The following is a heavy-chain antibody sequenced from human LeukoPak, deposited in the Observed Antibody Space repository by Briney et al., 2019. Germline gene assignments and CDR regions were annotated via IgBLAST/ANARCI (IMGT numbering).Heavy chain of an antibody. Sequence: SETLSLTCTVSGGSISSYYWSWIRQPAGKGLEWIGRIYTSGSTNYNPSLKSRVTMSVDTSKNQFSLKLSSVTAADTAVYYCARGSYDILTESFDPWGQGTLVTVSS. V-gene: IGHV4-4*07. CDR3: ARGSYDILTESFDP. J-gene: IGHJ5*02. CDR1: GGSISSYY. D-gene: IGHD3-9*01. CDR2: IYTSGST.